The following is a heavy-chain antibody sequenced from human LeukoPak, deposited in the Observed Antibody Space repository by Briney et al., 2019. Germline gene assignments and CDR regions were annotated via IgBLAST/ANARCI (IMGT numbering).Heavy chain of an antibody. D-gene: IGHD3-3*01. J-gene: IGHJ6*02. CDR3: ARGDFWSGYSGYGMDV. CDR2: IGTAGDT. V-gene: IGHV3-13*01. Sequence: GGSLRLSCAASGFTFSSYDMHWVRQATGKGLEWVPAIGTAGDTYYPGSVKGRFTISRENAKNSLYLQMNSLRAGDTAVYYCARGDFWSGYSGYGMDVWGQGTTVTVSS. CDR1: GFTFSSYD.